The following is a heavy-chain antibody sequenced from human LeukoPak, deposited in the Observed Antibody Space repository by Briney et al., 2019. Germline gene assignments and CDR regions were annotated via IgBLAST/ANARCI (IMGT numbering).Heavy chain of an antibody. V-gene: IGHV3-23*01. CDR2: ISATGDGT. CDR3: SRVAGKGSKELEFDH. CDR1: GFTFSKFA. J-gene: IGHJ4*02. Sequence: PGGSLRLSCAASGFTFSKFAMSWVRQAPGKGLEWVSSISATGDGTYYADSVKGRFTISRDNSKSTLLLLMNTPRPEDTAVYYCSRVAGKGSKELEFDHWGQGIRVTVSS. D-gene: IGHD1-14*01.